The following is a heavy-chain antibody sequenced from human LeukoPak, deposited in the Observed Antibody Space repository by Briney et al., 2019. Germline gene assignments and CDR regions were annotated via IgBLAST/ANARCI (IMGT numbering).Heavy chain of an antibody. CDR2: ILPIFGTA. J-gene: IGHJ4*02. CDR1: GGTFSSYA. Sequence: SVKVSCKASGGTFSSYAISWVRQPPGQGLEWMGGILPIFGTANYAQKFQGRVTITADESTSTAYMELSSLRSEDTAVYYCARDGGDYDSSGYYALDYWGQGTLVTVSS. V-gene: IGHV1-69*13. CDR3: ARDGGDYDSSGYYALDY. D-gene: IGHD3-22*01.